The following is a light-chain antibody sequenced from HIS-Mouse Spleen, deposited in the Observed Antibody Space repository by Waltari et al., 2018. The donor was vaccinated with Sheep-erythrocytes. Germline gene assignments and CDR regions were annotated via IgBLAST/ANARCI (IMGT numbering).Light chain of an antibody. CDR3: LQDYNYPYT. CDR1: QGIGND. Sequence: AIQMTQSPSSLSASVGDRVTITCRASQGIGNDLGWYQQKSGKAPKVLIYAVSSLQSGVPSRFSGSGAGTDFALTISSLQPEDCATYYCLQDYNYPYTFGQGTKLEIK. J-gene: IGKJ2*01. V-gene: IGKV1-6*01. CDR2: AVS.